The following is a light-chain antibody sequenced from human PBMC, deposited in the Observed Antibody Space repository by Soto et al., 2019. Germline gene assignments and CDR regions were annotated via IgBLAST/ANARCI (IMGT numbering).Light chain of an antibody. Sequence: EVVLTQSPATLSLSPGERATLSCRASENVRTFVDWYQQKPGQAPRLLIYGASNRATGIPARFSGSGSGTDFTLTISDLEPEDFAVYYCQQQSHWPPWTFGQGTKV. CDR3: QQQSHWPPWT. J-gene: IGKJ1*01. CDR1: ENVRTF. V-gene: IGKV3-11*01. CDR2: GAS.